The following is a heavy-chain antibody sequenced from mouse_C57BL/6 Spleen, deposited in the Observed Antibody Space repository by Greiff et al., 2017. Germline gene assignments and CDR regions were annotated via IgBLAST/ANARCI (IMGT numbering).Heavy chain of an antibody. V-gene: IGHV1-59*01. D-gene: IGHD2-5*01. Sequence: QVQLQQPGAELVRPGTSVKLSCKASGYTFTSYWMHWVKQRPGQGLEWIGVIDPSDSYTNYNQKFKGKATLTVDTSSSTAYMQLSSLTSEDSAVYYCAREDYSNYEWYFEVWGTGTTVTVSS. J-gene: IGHJ1*03. CDR2: IDPSDSYT. CDR3: AREDYSNYEWYFEV. CDR1: GYTFTSYW.